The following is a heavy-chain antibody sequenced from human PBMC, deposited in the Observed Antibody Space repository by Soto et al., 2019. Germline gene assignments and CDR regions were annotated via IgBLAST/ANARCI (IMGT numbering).Heavy chain of an antibody. V-gene: IGHV1-69*13. Sequence: ASVKVSCKASGCTFSRNTISCVRQAPGQGLEWMGGIMPIFGSANYAQKFQGRVTITADENTRTVYMELSRLRSEDTAVYYCARQFDSDTTGYYYAYWGQGTLVTVSS. CDR1: GCTFSRNT. D-gene: IGHD3-22*01. CDR3: ARQFDSDTTGYYYAY. J-gene: IGHJ4*02. CDR2: IMPIFGSA.